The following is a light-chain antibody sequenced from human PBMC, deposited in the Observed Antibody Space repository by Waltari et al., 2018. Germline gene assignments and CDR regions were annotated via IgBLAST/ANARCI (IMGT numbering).Light chain of an antibody. CDR2: DAS. V-gene: IGKV3-11*01. CDR1: QGVGSH. J-gene: IGKJ1*01. Sequence: IVLTQSPATVSLSPGQRATLSCWASQGVGSHLAWYQQKRGQAPRLLIYDASKRATGIPVRFSGSGFGTDFTLTIDSLESEDFGVYYCQQRSKWPPMFGQGTKVEIK. CDR3: QQRSKWPPM.